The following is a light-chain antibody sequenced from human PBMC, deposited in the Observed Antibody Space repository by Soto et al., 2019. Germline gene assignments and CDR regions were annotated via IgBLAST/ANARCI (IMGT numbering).Light chain of an antibody. V-gene: IGKV1-5*03. CDR3: QHYNSYPIT. CDR2: KAS. Sequence: DIQMTQSPSTLSGSVGDRVTTTCRASQTISSWLAWYQQKPGKAPKLLIYKASTLKSGVPSRFSGSGSGTEFTLTISSLQPDDFATYYCQHYNSYPITFGQGTRLEI. J-gene: IGKJ5*01. CDR1: QTISSW.